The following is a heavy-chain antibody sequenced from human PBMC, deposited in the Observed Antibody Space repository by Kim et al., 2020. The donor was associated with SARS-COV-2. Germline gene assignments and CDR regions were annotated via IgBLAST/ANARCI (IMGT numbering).Heavy chain of an antibody. CDR1: GYTFTGYY. D-gene: IGHD5-18*01. V-gene: IGHV1-2*04. CDR2: INPNTGGT. CDR3: AREVKDTAMVSGSYGMDV. J-gene: IGHJ6*01. Sequence: ASVKVSCKASGYTFTGYYMHWVRQAPGQGLEWMGWINPNTGGTNYSQKFQGWVTITRDTSTSTASMELSRLRSDDTAVYYCAREVKDTAMVSGSYGMDVW.